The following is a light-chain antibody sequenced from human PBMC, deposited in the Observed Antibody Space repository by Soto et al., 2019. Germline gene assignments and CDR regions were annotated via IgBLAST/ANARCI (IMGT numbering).Light chain of an antibody. Sequence: EIVITQSPGTLSLSPGERATLSSRASQIVSVDHIAWYQQRPGQVPRLLIYDASNRASGVPAKFSGSGSGTDFTPTISDLEPADFGLYYCQQRLNWPPNFGQGTKVDI. J-gene: IGKJ1*01. V-gene: IGKV3-11*01. CDR2: DAS. CDR3: QQRLNWPPN. CDR1: QIVSVDH.